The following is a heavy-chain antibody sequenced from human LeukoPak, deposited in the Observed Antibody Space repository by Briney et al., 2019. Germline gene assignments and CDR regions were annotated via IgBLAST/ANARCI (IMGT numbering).Heavy chain of an antibody. Sequence: SETLSLTCTVSGGSISSGSYYWSWIRQPAGKGLEWIGRIYTSGSTNYNPSLKSRVTISVDTSKNQFSLKLSSVTAADTAVYYCARGVAVAGTTDYFDYWGQGTLVTVSS. D-gene: IGHD6-19*01. CDR1: GGSISSGSYY. CDR3: ARGVAVAGTTDYFDY. CDR2: IYTSGST. J-gene: IGHJ4*02. V-gene: IGHV4-61*02.